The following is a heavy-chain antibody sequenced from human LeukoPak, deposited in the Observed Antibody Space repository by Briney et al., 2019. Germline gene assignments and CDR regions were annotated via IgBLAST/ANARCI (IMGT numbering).Heavy chain of an antibody. CDR3: ARGSGWLPE. Sequence: PSETLSLTCTVPGGSISRHSWTWIRQPPGKGLEWVGYIYSSGSTNYNPSLKSPVTISVDTSNNQFSLKLSSVTAADTAVYYCARGSGWLPEWGQGTLVTVSS. V-gene: IGHV4-59*11. D-gene: IGHD5-24*01. CDR2: IYSSGST. J-gene: IGHJ4*02. CDR1: GGSISRHS.